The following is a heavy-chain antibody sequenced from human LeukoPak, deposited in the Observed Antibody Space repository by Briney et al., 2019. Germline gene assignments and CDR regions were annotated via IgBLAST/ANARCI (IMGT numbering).Heavy chain of an antibody. CDR1: GGSISSSSYY. CDR2: IYYSGST. Sequence: SETLSLTCTVSGGSISSSSYYWGWIRQPPGKGLEWIGSIYYSGSTYYNPSLKSRVTISVDRSKNQFSLKLSSVTAADTAVYYCASGKYSSSSFSYWGQGTLVTVSS. D-gene: IGHD6-6*01. V-gene: IGHV4-39*07. J-gene: IGHJ4*02. CDR3: ASGKYSSSSFSY.